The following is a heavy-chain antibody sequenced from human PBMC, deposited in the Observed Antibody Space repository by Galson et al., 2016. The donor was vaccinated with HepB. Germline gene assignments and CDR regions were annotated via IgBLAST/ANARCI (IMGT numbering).Heavy chain of an antibody. CDR3: ARNLPYTGDFDY. D-gene: IGHD2-2*02. CDR1: GYSFTTYD. J-gene: IGHJ4*02. V-gene: IGHV1-8*01. Sequence: SVKVSCKASGYSFTTYDFNWVRQAPGQGLEWMGWMNPTSGKTGYARKFQGRITLTRDTSTSTAYMELSSLGSEDTAVYYCARNLPYTGDFDYWGQGTLVTVSS. CDR2: MNPTSGKT.